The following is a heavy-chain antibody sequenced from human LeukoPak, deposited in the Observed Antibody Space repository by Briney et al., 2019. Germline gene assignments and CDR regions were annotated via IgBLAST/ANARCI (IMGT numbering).Heavy chain of an antibody. Sequence: ASVKVSCKASGYIFTSYDINWVRQATGQGLEWMGWMNPNSGNTGYAQKFQGRVTMTRNTSISTAYMELSSLRSEDTAVYYCARGRYNWNDDDAFDIWGQGTMVTVSS. CDR2: MNPNSGNT. V-gene: IGHV1-8*01. J-gene: IGHJ3*02. D-gene: IGHD1-20*01. CDR1: GYIFTSYD. CDR3: ARGRYNWNDDDAFDI.